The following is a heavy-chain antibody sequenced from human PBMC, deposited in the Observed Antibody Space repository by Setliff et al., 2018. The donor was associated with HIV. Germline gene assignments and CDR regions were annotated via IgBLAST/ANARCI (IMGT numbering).Heavy chain of an antibody. V-gene: IGHV4-4*07. Sequence: PSETLSLTCTVSDASINSYYWNWIRQPPGKGLEWIGRIYTSGSTNYNPSLKSRVTMSVDTSKNQFSLKLSSVTAADTAVYYCAREPYQLQTEDGMDVWGQGTTVTVSS. CDR3: AREPYQLQTEDGMDV. D-gene: IGHD2-2*01. J-gene: IGHJ6*02. CDR2: IYTSGST. CDR1: DASINSYY.